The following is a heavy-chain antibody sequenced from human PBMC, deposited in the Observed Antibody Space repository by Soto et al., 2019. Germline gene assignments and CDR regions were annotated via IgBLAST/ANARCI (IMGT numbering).Heavy chain of an antibody. CDR3: ASLSSGWYWFDP. Sequence: SVKVSCRASGGTFSSYAISWVRQAPGQGLEWMGGIIPIFGTANYAQKFQGRVTITADESTSTAYMELSSLRSEDTAVYYCASLSSGWYWFDPWGQGALVTVSS. CDR1: GGTFSSYA. D-gene: IGHD6-19*01. J-gene: IGHJ5*02. V-gene: IGHV1-69*13. CDR2: IIPIFGTA.